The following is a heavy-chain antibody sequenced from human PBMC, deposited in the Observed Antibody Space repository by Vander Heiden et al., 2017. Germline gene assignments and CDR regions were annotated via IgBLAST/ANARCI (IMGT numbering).Heavy chain of an antibody. V-gene: IGHV3-48*02. J-gene: IGHJ5*02. CDR3: ARDHLSPYSNYAIGWFDP. CDR2: ISSSSSTI. D-gene: IGHD4-4*01. Sequence: EVQLVESGGGLVQPGGSLRLSCAASGFTFSSYSMNWGRQAPGKGLEWVSYISSSSSTIYYADSVKGRFTISRDNAKNSLYLQMNSLRDEDTAVYYCARDHLSPYSNYAIGWFDPWGQGTLVTVSS. CDR1: GFTFSSYS.